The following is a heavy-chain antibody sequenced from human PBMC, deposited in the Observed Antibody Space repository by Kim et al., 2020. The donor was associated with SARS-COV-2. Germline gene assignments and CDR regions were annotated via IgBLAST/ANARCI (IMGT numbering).Heavy chain of an antibody. D-gene: IGHD2-2*01. CDR1: GFTFSSYG. CDR2: IWYDGSNK. Sequence: GGSLRLSCAASGFTFSSYGMHWVRQAPGKGLEWVAVIWYDGSNKYYADSVKGRFTISRDNSKNTLYLQMNSLRAEDTAVYYCAKPNQPAGVRGPGAFDIWGQGTMVTVSS. V-gene: IGHV3-33*06. CDR3: AKPNQPAGVRGPGAFDI. J-gene: IGHJ3*02.